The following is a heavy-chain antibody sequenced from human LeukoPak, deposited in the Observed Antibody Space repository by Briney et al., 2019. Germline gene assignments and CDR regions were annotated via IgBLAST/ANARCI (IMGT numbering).Heavy chain of an antibody. D-gene: IGHD2-2*01. V-gene: IGHV1-69*05. CDR1: GGSLRNYA. J-gene: IGHJ5*02. Sequence: ASVKVSCKTSGGSLRNYALNWVRQAPGQGLEWMGAIIPLLGTTRYAQKFQGRVTITTDDSANTAYMEMNSLRSGDTAVYFCANSSTTLNVFGPWGQGTLVTVSS. CDR3: ANSSTTLNVFGP. CDR2: IIPLLGTT.